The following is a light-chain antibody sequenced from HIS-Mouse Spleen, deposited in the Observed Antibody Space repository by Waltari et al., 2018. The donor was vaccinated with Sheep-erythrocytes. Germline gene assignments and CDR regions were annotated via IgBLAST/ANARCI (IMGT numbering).Light chain of an antibody. CDR3: CSYAGSSTCV. J-gene: IGLJ3*02. Sequence: QSALTQPASVSGSPGQSITIPCTGTSSDVGSYNLVSWYQQHPGKAPKLMIYEGSKRPSGVSNRFSGSKSGNTASLTISGLQAEDEADYYCCSYAGSSTCVFGGGTKLTVL. CDR1: SSDVGSYNL. CDR2: EGS. V-gene: IGLV2-23*01.